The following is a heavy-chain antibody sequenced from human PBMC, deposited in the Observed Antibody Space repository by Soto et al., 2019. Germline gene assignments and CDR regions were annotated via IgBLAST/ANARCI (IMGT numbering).Heavy chain of an antibody. J-gene: IGHJ3*02. D-gene: IGHD5-12*01. CDR2: ISLNSGTI. Sequence: EVQLVESGGGLVQPGRSLRLSCEASGFIFDDYAMQWVRQVPGKGLEWVAGISLNSGTIGYGESVKGRFTVSRDNAKNTLYLQMNSLRAEDTALYYCAKDLDSGYKSDDFDMWGQGTMVTVSS. V-gene: IGHV3-9*01. CDR3: AKDLDSGYKSDDFDM. CDR1: GFIFDDYA.